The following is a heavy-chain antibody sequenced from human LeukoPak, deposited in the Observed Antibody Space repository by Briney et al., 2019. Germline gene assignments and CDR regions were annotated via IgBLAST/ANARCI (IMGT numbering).Heavy chain of an antibody. CDR3: ASNYYGSGSLDY. CDR1: GGSISSYY. Sequence: KPSETLSLTCTVSGGSISSYYWSWIRQPPGKGLEWIGYIYHSGSTNYNPSLKSRVTISVDTSKNQFSPKLSSVTAADTAVYYCASNYYGSGSLDYWGQGYLVTVSS. CDR2: IYHSGST. J-gene: IGHJ4*02. V-gene: IGHV4-59*08. D-gene: IGHD3-10*01.